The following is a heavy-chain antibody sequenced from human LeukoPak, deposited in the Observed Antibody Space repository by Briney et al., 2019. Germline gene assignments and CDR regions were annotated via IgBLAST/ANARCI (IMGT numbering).Heavy chain of an antibody. V-gene: IGHV4-59*01. CDR1: GGSISSYY. Sequence: SETLSLTCTVSGGSISSYYWSWTRQPPGKGLEWIGYIYYSGSTNYNPSLKSRVTISVDTSKNQFSLKLSSVTAADTAVYYCARHSGLYDFRSWFDPWGQGTLVTVSS. D-gene: IGHD3-3*01. J-gene: IGHJ5*02. CDR2: IYYSGST. CDR3: ARHSGLYDFRSWFDP.